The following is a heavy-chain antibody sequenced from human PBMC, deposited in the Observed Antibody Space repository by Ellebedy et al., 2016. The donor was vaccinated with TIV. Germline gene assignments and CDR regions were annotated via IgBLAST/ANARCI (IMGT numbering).Heavy chain of an antibody. CDR1: GGTFSSYA. Sequence: AASVKVSCKASGGTFSSYAISWVRQAPGQGLEWMGRIIPILGIANYAQKFQGRVTITADKSTSTAYMELSSLRSEDTAVYYCARENPRYYSGGSCYYNWYFDLWGRGTLVTVSS. CDR2: IIPILGIA. J-gene: IGHJ2*01. V-gene: IGHV1-69*04. D-gene: IGHD2-15*01. CDR3: ARENPRYYSGGSCYYNWYFDL.